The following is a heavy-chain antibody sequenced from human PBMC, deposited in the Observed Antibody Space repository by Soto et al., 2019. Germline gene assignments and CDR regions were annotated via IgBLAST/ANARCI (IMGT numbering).Heavy chain of an antibody. V-gene: IGHV3-33*01. CDR2: IWYDGSNK. D-gene: IGHD2-2*01. CDR3: AREGGSVVVPAAIKWSYFDY. Sequence: QVQLVESGGGVVQPGRSLRLSCAASGFTFSSYGMHWVRQAPGKGLEWVAVIWYDGSNKYYADSVKGRFTISRDNSKNTLYLQMNSLRAEDTAVYYCAREGGSVVVPAAIKWSYFDYWGQGTLVTVSS. CDR1: GFTFSSYG. J-gene: IGHJ4*02.